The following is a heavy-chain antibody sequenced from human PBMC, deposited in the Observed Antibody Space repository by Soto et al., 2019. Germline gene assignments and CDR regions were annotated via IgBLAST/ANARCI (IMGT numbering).Heavy chain of an antibody. D-gene: IGHD1-20*01. J-gene: IGHJ6*02. CDR2: IYYSGST. V-gene: IGHV4-30-4*01. CDR1: GGSISSGDYY. CDR3: ALTGNQEDYYYYYGMDV. Sequence: PSETLSLTCTVSGGSISSGDYYWSWIRQPPGKGLEWIGYIYYSGSTYYNPSLKSRVTISVDTSKNQFSLKLSSVTAADTAVYYCALTGNQEDYYYYYGMDVWGQGTTVTVS.